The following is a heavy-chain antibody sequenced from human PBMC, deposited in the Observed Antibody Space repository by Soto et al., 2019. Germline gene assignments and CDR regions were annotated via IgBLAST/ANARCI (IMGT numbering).Heavy chain of an antibody. Sequence: QVQLVQSGAEVKKPGSSVKVSCKTSGVSFNNNGIGWVRQAPGHGLEWMGGVSPPFRTSNYARKLQGRISNKADASTGKVNMELSSLTSEDTAEYYCAKVLYYGSGSYSPYGMDVWGQGTTVTVSS. J-gene: IGHJ6*02. CDR3: AKVLYYGSGSYSPYGMDV. V-gene: IGHV1-69*01. CDR2: VSPPFRTS. CDR1: GVSFNNNG. D-gene: IGHD3-10*01.